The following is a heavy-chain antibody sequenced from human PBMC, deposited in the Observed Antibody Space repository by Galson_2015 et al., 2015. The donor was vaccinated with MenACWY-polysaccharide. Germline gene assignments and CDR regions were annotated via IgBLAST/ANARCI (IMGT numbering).Heavy chain of an antibody. J-gene: IGHJ6*02. CDR3: ARGHYGMDV. Sequence: SLRLSCAASGFTFSNYWMTWVRQAPGKGLEWVANIKKDGSEKYYVDSVKGRFTISRDNALYLQMNSLRAEDTAVYFCARGHYGMDVWGQVTTLSVSS. CDR2: IKKDGSEK. V-gene: IGHV3-7*01. CDR1: GFTFSNYW.